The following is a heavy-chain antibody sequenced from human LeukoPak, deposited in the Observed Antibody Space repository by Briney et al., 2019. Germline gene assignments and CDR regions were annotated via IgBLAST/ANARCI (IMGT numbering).Heavy chain of an antibody. CDR3: AKIPYYDILTGYYDYYYGMDV. D-gene: IGHD3-9*01. J-gene: IGHJ6*02. CDR1: GFTFSSYG. CDR2: ISYDGSNK. Sequence: PGGSLRLSCAASGFTFSSYGMHWVRQAPGKGLEWVAVISYDGSNKYYADSVKGRFTISRDNSKNTLYLQMNSLRAEDTAVYYCAKIPYYDILTGYYDYYYGMDVWGQGTTVTVSS. V-gene: IGHV3-30*18.